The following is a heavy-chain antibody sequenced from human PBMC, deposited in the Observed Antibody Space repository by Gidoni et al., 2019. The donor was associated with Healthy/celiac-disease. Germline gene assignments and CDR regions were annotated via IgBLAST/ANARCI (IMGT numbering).Heavy chain of an antibody. CDR3: ARSGGRYSSSWYGKDYYYYMDV. J-gene: IGHJ6*03. CDR1: GGSLSSGGSY. V-gene: IGHV4-31*03. CDR2: IYERGST. Sequence: QVQLQESGPGLVKPSQTRSLTRTVPGGSLSSGGSYWSRTRQHPGTGLEWIGYIYERGSTYNNPSLKSRVTISVDTSKNQFSLKLSSVTAADTAVYYCARSGGRYSSSWYGKDYYYYMDVWGKGTTVTVSS. D-gene: IGHD6-13*01.